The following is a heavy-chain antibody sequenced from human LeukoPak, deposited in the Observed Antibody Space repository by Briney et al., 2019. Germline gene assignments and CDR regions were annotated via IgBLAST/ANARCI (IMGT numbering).Heavy chain of an antibody. J-gene: IGHJ5*02. CDR2: ISSSGSTI. D-gene: IGHD5-12*01. V-gene: IGHV3-48*03. CDR3: ARDISVSGYDWGFDP. Sequence: PGGSLRLSCAASGFTFSSYEMKWVRQAPGKGLEWVSYISSSGSTIYYADSVKGRFTISRDNAKNSLYLQMNSLRAEDTAVYYCARDISVSGYDWGFDPWGQGTLVTVSS. CDR1: GFTFSSYE.